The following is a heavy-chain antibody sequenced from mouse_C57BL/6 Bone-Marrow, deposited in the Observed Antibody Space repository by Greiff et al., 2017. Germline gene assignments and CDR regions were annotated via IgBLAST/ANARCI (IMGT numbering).Heavy chain of an antibody. CDR2: IDPSDSYT. CDR1: GYTFTSYW. CDR3: ARDGYYAMDY. D-gene: IGHD2-3*01. V-gene: IGHV1-50*01. Sequence: QVQLQQPGAELVKPGASVKLSCKASGYTFTSYWMQWVKQRPGQGLEWIGEIDPSDSYTNYNQKFKGQATLTVDTSSSTAYMQLSSLTSEDSAVYYCARDGYYAMDYWGQGTSVTVSS. J-gene: IGHJ4*01.